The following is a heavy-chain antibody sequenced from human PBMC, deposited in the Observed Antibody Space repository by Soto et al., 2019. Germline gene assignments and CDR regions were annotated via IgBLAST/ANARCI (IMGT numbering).Heavy chain of an antibody. CDR3: ARTYGGNAFDY. D-gene: IGHD2-15*01. V-gene: IGHV4-34*01. J-gene: IGHJ4*02. CDR2: IRHSGST. CDR1: GGSFSGYY. Sequence: QVQLQQWGAGLLKPSETLSLTCAVYGGSFSGYYWCWIRQPPGKGLEWIGEIRHSGSTNYNPSLKSRVTISVDTSKNQFSLKLSSVTAADTAVYYCARTYGGNAFDYWGQGTLVTVSS.